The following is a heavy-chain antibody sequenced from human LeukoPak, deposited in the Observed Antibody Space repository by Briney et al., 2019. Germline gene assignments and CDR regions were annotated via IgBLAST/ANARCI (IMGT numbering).Heavy chain of an antibody. J-gene: IGHJ4*02. CDR3: ARAPNYGDYGGQ. D-gene: IGHD4-17*01. V-gene: IGHV3-53*01. CDR1: GFTVSNNY. CDR2: IYGGGTT. Sequence: GGSLRLSCSASGFTVSNNYRSWLRQAPGKGLEWVSLIYGGGTTYYAESVKGRFTISSDSSKNTLYLQMNSLRAEDTAVYYCARAPNYGDYGGQWGRGTLVTVSS.